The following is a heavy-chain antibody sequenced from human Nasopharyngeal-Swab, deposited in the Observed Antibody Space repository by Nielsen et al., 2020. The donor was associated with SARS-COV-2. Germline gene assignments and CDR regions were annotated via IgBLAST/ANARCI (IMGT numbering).Heavy chain of an antibody. D-gene: IGHD4-23*01. V-gene: IGHV3-30*03. CDR3: ARDSGGNIDY. CDR2: ISYDGSNE. CDR1: GFSFSDYG. J-gene: IGHJ4*02. Sequence: GESLKISCVASGFSFSDYGMNWVRQAPGKGLEWVALISYDGSNEWHADSVKGRFTISRDNSKNTLYLQMNSLRAEDTAVYYCARDSGGNIDYWGQGTLVTVSS.